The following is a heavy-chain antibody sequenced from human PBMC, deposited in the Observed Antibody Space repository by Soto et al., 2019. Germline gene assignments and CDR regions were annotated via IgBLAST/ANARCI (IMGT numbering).Heavy chain of an antibody. V-gene: IGHV4-31*03. J-gene: IGHJ5*02. D-gene: IGHD2-15*01. CDR1: GGSISSGNYY. CDR2: LYYSGST. Sequence: QVQLQESGPGLVKPSQTLSLTCTVSGGSISSGNYYWSWIRQHPGKGLEWLGYLYYSGSTYYNPYLMSRVIISVDTSKNQFPLKLSSVTAADTAVYYCARITVVVARISNWFDPWGQGTLVSVSS. CDR3: ARITVVVARISNWFDP.